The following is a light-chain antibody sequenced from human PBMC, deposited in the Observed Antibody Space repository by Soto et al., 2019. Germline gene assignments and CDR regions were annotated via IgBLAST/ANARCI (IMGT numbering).Light chain of an antibody. J-gene: IGKJ1*01. Sequence: DIQMTQSPSSLSASVGDRVTITCRASQSISSYLNFYQQKPGKAPKLLIYAASSLQSGVPSRLSGSGSGTDFTLTISSLQPEDFATYYCQQSYSTPITFGQGTKVDIK. CDR1: QSISSY. CDR2: AAS. CDR3: QQSYSTPIT. V-gene: IGKV1-39*01.